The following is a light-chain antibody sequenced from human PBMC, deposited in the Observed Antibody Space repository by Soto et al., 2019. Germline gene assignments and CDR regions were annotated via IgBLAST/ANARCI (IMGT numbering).Light chain of an antibody. V-gene: IGLV2-14*01. CDR2: DVS. Sequence: QPVLTQPASVSGSPGQSITISCTGTSSDVGGYNYVSWYQQHPGKAPKVMIYDVSNRPSGVSNRFSGSKSGNTASLTISGLQAEDEADYYCSSYTSSSTLEVFGGGTKVTVL. J-gene: IGLJ2*01. CDR1: SSDVGGYNY. CDR3: SSYTSSSTLEV.